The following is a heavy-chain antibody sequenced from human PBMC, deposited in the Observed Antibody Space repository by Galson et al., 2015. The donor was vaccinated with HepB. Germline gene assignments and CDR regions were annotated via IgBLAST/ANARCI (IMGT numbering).Heavy chain of an antibody. V-gene: IGHV3-49*03. CDR3: SRGAGGFITSRPFDP. CDR2: IRSKAYGETT. J-gene: IGHJ5*02. CDR1: GFTFGDYD. D-gene: IGHD2-2*01. Sequence: SLRLSCATSGFTFGDYDMSWFRQAPGKGLEWVSFIRSKAYGETTDYAASVRGRFTISRDDSKSIAYLQMNSLKTEDTAVYHCSRGAGGFITSRPFDPWGQGTLVTVSS.